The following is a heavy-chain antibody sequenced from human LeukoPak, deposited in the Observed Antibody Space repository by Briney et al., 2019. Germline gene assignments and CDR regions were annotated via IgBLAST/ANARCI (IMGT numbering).Heavy chain of an antibody. CDR3: AKNSNYYDSSGYYSWFDP. CDR2: ISGSGGST. J-gene: IGHJ5*02. D-gene: IGHD3-22*01. V-gene: IGHV3-23*01. Sequence: GGSLRLSCAASGFTFDDYGMSWVRQAPGKGLEWVSAISGSGGSTYYADSVKGRFTISRDNSKNTLYLQMNSLRAEGTAVYYCAKNSNYYDSSGYYSWFDPWGQGTLVTVSS. CDR1: GFTFDDYG.